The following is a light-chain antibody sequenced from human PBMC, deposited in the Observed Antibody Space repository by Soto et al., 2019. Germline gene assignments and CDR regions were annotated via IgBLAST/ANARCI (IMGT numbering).Light chain of an antibody. CDR1: SSDVGGYNY. J-gene: IGLJ2*01. Sequence: QSALTQPASVSGSPGQSITISCTGTSSDVGGYNYVSWYQQHPGKAPKLMIYDVSNRPSGVSNRFSGSKSGNTASLTISGLQADDEVDYYCSSYTSSSTLVVFGGGTMLTVL. V-gene: IGLV2-14*01. CDR3: SSYTSSSTLVV. CDR2: DVS.